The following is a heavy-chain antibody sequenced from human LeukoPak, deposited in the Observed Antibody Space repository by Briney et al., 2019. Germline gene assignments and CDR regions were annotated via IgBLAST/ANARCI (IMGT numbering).Heavy chain of an antibody. V-gene: IGHV1-69*06. D-gene: IGHD3-9*01. J-gene: IGHJ3*02. CDR3: ARAGESPSSLRYFDTYNPHDAFDI. Sequence: ASVKVSCKASGYTFTSYGISWVRQAPGQGLEWMGGIIPIFGTANYAQKFQGRVTITADKSTSTAYMELSSLRSDDTAVYYCARAGESPSSLRYFDTYNPHDAFDIWGQGTMVTISS. CDR1: GYTFTSYG. CDR2: IIPIFGTA.